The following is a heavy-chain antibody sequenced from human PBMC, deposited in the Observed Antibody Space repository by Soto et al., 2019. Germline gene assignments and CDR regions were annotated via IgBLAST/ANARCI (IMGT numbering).Heavy chain of an antibody. CDR3: ARGPYYDFWSGYNNWFDP. CDR1: GGSVNIGTYY. V-gene: IGHV4-61*01. J-gene: IGHJ5*02. Sequence: SETLSLTCTVPGGSVNIGTYYWSWIRQPPGKGLEWIGYIHYSGSTNYNPSLKSRVTMSVDRSKNQFSLKLSSVTAADTAVYYCARGPYYDFWSGYNNWFDPWGQGTLVTVSS. D-gene: IGHD3-3*01. CDR2: IHYSGST.